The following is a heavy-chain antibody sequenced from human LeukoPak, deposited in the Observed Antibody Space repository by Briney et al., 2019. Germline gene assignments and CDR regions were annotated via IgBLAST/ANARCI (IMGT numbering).Heavy chain of an antibody. CDR3: ASITIFGVVIS. J-gene: IGHJ4*02. CDR2: IYYSGST. CDR1: GGSISSSSYY. V-gene: IGHV4-39*01. D-gene: IGHD3-3*01. Sequence: SETLSLTCTVSGGSISSSSYYWGWIRQPPGKGLEWIGSIYYSGSTYYNPSLKSRVTISVDTSKNQFSLKLSSVTAADTAVYYCASITIFGVVISWGQGTLATVSS.